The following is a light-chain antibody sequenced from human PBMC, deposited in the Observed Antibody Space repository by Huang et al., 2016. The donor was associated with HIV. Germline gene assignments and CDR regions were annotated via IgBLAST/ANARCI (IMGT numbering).Light chain of an antibody. CDR3: QQYDTLFT. CDR2: DAS. Sequence: DIQMTQSPSSLSASVGDRVTITCQASQDSRNYLNWYQQKPAKTPKRLIYDASNLETGVPSRFSGSGSGTYFTFTISSLQPEDIATYYCQQYDTLFTFGPGTKVDIK. J-gene: IGKJ3*01. CDR1: QDSRNY. V-gene: IGKV1-33*01.